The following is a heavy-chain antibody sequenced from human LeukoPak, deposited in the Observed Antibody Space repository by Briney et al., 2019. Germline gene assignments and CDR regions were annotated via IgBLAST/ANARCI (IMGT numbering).Heavy chain of an antibody. Sequence: GGSLRLSCAASGFTFSNYAMTWVRQAPGKGLEWVSGISGSASTTHYADSVKGRFTISRDNPKNTLYLQMNSLRAEDTAVYYCAKEGLYGMDVWGQGTTVTVSS. J-gene: IGHJ6*02. V-gene: IGHV3-23*01. CDR1: GFTFSNYA. CDR3: AKEGLYGMDV. CDR2: ISGSASTT. D-gene: IGHD2-15*01.